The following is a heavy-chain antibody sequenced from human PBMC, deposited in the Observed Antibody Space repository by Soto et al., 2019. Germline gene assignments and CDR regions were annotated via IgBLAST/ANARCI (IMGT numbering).Heavy chain of an antibody. CDR3: ARDPIAARPQYYFDY. CDR2: IRYNGSNK. V-gene: IGHV3-33*08. J-gene: IGHJ4*02. CDR1: GFTFSSYA. Sequence: HPGGSLRLSCAASGFTFSSYAMSWVRQAPGKGLEWVAVIRYNGSNKYYADSVKGRFTISRDNSKNTLYLQMNSLRAEDTAVYYCARDPIAARPQYYFDYWGQGTLVTVSS. D-gene: IGHD6-6*01.